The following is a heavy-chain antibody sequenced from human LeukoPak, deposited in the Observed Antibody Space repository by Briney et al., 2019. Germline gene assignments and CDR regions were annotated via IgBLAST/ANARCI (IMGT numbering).Heavy chain of an antibody. CDR1: GGSFSGYY. J-gene: IGHJ4*02. CDR2: INHSGST. D-gene: IGHD6-6*01. Sequence: SETLSLTCAVYGGSFSGYYWSWIRQPPGKGLEWIGEINHSGSTNYNPSPKSRVTISVDTSKNQFSLKLSSVTAADTAVYYCARESNVEIAARPDTYVPDYWGERDLLTVSS. V-gene: IGHV4-34*01. CDR3: ARESNVEIAARPDTYVPDY.